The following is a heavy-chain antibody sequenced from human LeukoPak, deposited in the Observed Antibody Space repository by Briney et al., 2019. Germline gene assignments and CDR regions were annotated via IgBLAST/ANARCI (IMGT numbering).Heavy chain of an antibody. D-gene: IGHD6-19*01. CDR1: GYTFSSYD. Sequence: ASVKVSCKASGYTFSSYDINWVRQATGQGLEWMGWMNPNSGNTGYAQKFQGRLNMTRNTSISTAYMELSSLRSEDTAVYYCTRRVGSGWPVQHWGQGTLVTVSS. V-gene: IGHV1-8*01. J-gene: IGHJ1*01. CDR3: TRRVGSGWPVQH. CDR2: MNPNSGNT.